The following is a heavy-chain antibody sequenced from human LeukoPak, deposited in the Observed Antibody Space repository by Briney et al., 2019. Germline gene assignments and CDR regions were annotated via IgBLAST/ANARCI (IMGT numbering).Heavy chain of an antibody. D-gene: IGHD6-13*01. CDR2: INHSGST. J-gene: IGHJ5*02. Sequence: PSETLSLTCAVYGGSFSGYYWSWIRQPPGKGLEWIGEINHSGSTNYNPSLKSRVTISVDTSKNQFSLKLSSVTAADTAVYYCARRGVQGSSWSEPHQRGLGRFDPWGQGTLVTVSS. CDR1: GGSFSGYY. CDR3: ARRGVQGSSWSEPHQRGLGRFDP. V-gene: IGHV4-34*01.